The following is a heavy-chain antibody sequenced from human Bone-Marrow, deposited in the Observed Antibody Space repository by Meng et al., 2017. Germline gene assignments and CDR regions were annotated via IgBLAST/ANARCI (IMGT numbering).Heavy chain of an antibody. CDR1: DGSFSGYY. J-gene: IGHJ4*02. V-gene: IGHV4-34*01. D-gene: IGHD3-22*01. Sequence: GSLRLSCAVYDGSFSGYYWSWIRQPPGKGLEWIGEINHSGSTNYNPSLKSRVTISVDTSKNQFSLKLSSVTAADTAVYYCARGLTMIGRYFDYWGQGTLVTVSS. CDR2: INHSGST. CDR3: ARGLTMIGRYFDY.